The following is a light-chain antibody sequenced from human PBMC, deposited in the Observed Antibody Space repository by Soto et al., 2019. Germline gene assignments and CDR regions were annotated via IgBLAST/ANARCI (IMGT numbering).Light chain of an antibody. CDR3: SSYTRSQTVV. V-gene: IGLV2-14*03. CDR2: DVS. CDR1: NNDVGAYNY. J-gene: IGLJ2*01. Sequence: QSALTQPGSVSGSPGQSITISCTGTNNDVGAYNYVSWYQQHPGKAPKTMIYDVSNRPSGVSNRFSGSKSGNTASLTISGLQADDAAHYYCSSYTRSQTVVFGGGTKLTVL.